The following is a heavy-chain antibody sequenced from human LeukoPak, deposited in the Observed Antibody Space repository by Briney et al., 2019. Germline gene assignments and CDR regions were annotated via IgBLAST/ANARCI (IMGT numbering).Heavy chain of an antibody. D-gene: IGHD5-12*01. V-gene: IGHV4-59*01. CDR2: ICNSGSA. Sequence: SETLSLTCTVSGGSISNYYWSWIRQPPGKELEWIGYICNSGSANYNPSLESRVTISVDTSKKQFSLKLSSVTAADTAVYYCARGFQRGYGPHYGMDVWGQGTTVSVSS. CDR3: ARGFQRGYGPHYGMDV. J-gene: IGHJ6*02. CDR1: GGSISNYY.